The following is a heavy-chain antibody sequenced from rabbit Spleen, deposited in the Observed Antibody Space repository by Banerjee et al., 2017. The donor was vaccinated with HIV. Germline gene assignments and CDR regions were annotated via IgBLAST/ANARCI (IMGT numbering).Heavy chain of an antibody. Sequence: QEQLEESGGGLVQPEGSLALTCTASGFSFSSTYYMCWVRQAPGKGLEWIACIFAGSSDYTYSATWAKGRFTCSKTSSTTVTLQMTSLTVADTATYFCARDTGSSFSSYGMDLWGPGTLVTVS. J-gene: IGHJ6*01. CDR1: GFSFSSTYY. CDR2: IFAGSSDYT. CDR3: ARDTGSSFSSYGMDL. V-gene: IGHV1S45*01. D-gene: IGHD8-1*01.